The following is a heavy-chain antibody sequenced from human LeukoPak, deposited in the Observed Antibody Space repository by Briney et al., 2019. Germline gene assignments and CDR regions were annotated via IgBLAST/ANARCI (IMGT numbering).Heavy chain of an antibody. J-gene: IGHJ4*02. Sequence: GGSLTLSCGASGFTVRSNYMIGLRRAPGEGREWVSVIYSSGSSYYADSVKGRFTISRDNSKNTLYLQMNSLRAEDTAVYYCARDEGSGSYYEYWGQGTLVTVSS. CDR3: ARDEGSGSYYEY. V-gene: IGHV3-53*01. D-gene: IGHD3-10*01. CDR1: GFTVRSNY. CDR2: IYSSGSS.